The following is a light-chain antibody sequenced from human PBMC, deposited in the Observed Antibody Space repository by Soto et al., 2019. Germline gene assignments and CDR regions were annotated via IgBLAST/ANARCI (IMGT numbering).Light chain of an antibody. CDR3: NSYTSSCPYV. V-gene: IGLV2-14*03. CDR2: DVT. J-gene: IGLJ1*01. Sequence: QSALTQPASVSGSPGQSITISCTGTSSDVGGFNYVSWYQQHPGKAPKLMIYDVTNRPSGVSYRFSGSKSGNTASLTISGLQAEYEADYYCNSYTSSCPYVFGTGTKVTVL. CDR1: SSDVGGFNY.